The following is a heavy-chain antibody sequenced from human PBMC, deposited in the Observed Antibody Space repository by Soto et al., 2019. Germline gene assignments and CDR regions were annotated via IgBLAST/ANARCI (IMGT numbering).Heavy chain of an antibody. V-gene: IGHV4-59*08. CDR1: GGSISSYY. J-gene: IGHJ5*02. CDR3: AGYCSSTSCRTLVDP. D-gene: IGHD2-2*01. CDR2: IYYSGST. Sequence: SETLSLTCTVSGGSISSYYWSWIRQPPGKGLEWIGYIYYSGSTNYNPSLKSRVTISVDTSKNQFSLKLSSVTAADTAVYYCAGYCSSTSCRTLVDPWGQGTLVTVSS.